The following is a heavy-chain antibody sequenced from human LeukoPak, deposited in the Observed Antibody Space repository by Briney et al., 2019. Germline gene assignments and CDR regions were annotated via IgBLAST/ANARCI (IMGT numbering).Heavy chain of an antibody. J-gene: IGHJ4*02. D-gene: IGHD1-26*01. CDR1: GFTFSSYS. CDR3: ARAVYSGSLAPSKRVRPFDY. CDR2: ISSSGSYI. Sequence: GGSLRLSCAASGFTFSSYSMNWVRQAPGKGLEWVSSISSSGSYIYYADSVKGRFTISRDNAKNSLYLQMNSLRAEDTAVYYCARAVYSGSLAPSKRVRPFDYWGQGTLVTVSS. V-gene: IGHV3-21*01.